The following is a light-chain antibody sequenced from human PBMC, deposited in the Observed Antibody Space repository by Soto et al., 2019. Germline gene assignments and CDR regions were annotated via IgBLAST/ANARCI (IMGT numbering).Light chain of an antibody. V-gene: IGKV3-20*01. CDR3: QQYDNSPIT. CDR2: GAS. Sequence: IVLTQSPGTLSLSPGDRASLSCGASQSISSSFLAWYQQKPGQAPRLLIYGASSRATGIPDRFSGTGSETDFTLTISRLEPEDFAVYYCQQYDNSPITFGQGTRLENK. CDR1: QSISSSF. J-gene: IGKJ5*01.